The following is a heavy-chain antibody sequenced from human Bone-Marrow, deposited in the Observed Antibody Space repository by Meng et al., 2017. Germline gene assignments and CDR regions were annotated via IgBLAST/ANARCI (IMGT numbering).Heavy chain of an antibody. CDR1: GFTFSDYC. CDR3: AKWQYYYDSSGYNGADY. CDR2: ISGSGGST. V-gene: IGHV3-23*01. J-gene: IGHJ4*02. Sequence: GGSLRLSCAASGFTFSDYCMSWVRQAPGKGLEWVSAISGSGGSTYYADSVKGRFTISRDNSKNTLYLQMNSLRAEDTAVYYCAKWQYYYDSSGYNGADYWGQGTLVTVSS. D-gene: IGHD3-22*01.